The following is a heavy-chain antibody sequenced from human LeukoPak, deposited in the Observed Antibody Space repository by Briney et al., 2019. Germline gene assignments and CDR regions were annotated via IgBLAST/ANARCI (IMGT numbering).Heavy chain of an antibody. V-gene: IGHV3-23*01. Sequence: GGSLRLSCAASRFTFSSYSMNWVRQAPGKGLEWVSAISGSGGSTYYADSVKGRFTISRDNSKNTLYLQMNSLRAEDTAVYYCAKVNGDYTFDYWGQGTLVTVSS. CDR2: ISGSGGST. D-gene: IGHD4-17*01. CDR3: AKVNGDYTFDY. CDR1: RFTFSSYS. J-gene: IGHJ4*02.